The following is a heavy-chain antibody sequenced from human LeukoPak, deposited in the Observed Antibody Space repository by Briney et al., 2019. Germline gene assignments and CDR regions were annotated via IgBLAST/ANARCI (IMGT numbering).Heavy chain of an antibody. CDR3: ARAAYYYDSSGYLSSLDAFDI. CDR1: GYTFTSYG. V-gene: IGHV1-18*01. Sequence: ASVKVSCKASGYTFTSYGISWVRQAPGQGLEWMGWISAYNGNANYAQELQGRVTMTTDTSTSTAYMELRSLRSDDTAVYYCARAAYYYDSSGYLSSLDAFDIWGQGTMLTVSS. CDR2: ISAYNGNA. J-gene: IGHJ3*02. D-gene: IGHD3-22*01.